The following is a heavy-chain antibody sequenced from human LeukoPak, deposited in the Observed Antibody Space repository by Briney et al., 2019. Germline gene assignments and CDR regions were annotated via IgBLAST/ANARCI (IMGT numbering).Heavy chain of an antibody. V-gene: IGHV3-23*01. CDR1: GFDFSTYA. Sequence: GGSLRLSCAASGFDFSTYAINWVRQAPGKGLEWVSAIKGRFTISRDNSKNTLYLQMNSLRAEDTAVYYCAKVGTIFGVVQRYYFDYWGQGTLVTVSS. CDR3: AKVGTIFGVVQRYYFDY. CDR2: I. D-gene: IGHD3-3*01. J-gene: IGHJ4*02.